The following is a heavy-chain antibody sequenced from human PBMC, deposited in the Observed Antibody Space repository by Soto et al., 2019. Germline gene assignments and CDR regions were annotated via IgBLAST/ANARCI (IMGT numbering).Heavy chain of an antibody. Sequence: ASVKVSCKASGGTFKSNSISWVRQAPGQGLEWMGRIIPILGQANYAQKFQGRVTITADKSTNTAYMELSSLRSEDTAVYFCARDFGDVSVFGYWGQGTLVTVSS. CDR2: IIPILGQA. J-gene: IGHJ4*02. D-gene: IGHD3-10*01. V-gene: IGHV1-69*04. CDR1: GGTFKSNS. CDR3: ARDFGDVSVFGY.